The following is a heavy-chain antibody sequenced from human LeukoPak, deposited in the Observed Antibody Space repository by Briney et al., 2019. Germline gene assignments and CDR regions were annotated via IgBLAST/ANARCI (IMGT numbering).Heavy chain of an antibody. CDR2: INPKSGGS. J-gene: IGHJ6*02. CDR1: GYTFTSYY. D-gene: IGHD2-2*01. CDR3: ARDHCSANSCYEDYYNGLDV. Sequence: ASVKVSCKASGYTFTSYYLQWVRLAPGQGLEWMGWINPKSGGSEYAKRFQGRVTMTRDTSISTAYMELSRLRSDDTAVHYCARDHCSANSCYEDYYNGLDVWGQGTTVTVS. V-gene: IGHV1-2*02.